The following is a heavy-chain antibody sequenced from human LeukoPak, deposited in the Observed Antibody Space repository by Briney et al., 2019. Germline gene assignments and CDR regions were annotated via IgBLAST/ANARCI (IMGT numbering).Heavy chain of an antibody. CDR2: ITYSGNT. D-gene: IGHD6-13*01. V-gene: IGHV4-59*08. J-gene: IGHJ4*02. Sequence: SETLSLTCILSGGFISHYSWSWLRQPPGRGLEWIAYITYSGNTDYTPSLNSRVTISVDTSKNHFSLKLNSVTAADTAVYYCARLNVLDSSVLHHFDHWGQGTLVTVSS. CDR3: ARLNVLDSSVLHHFDH. CDR1: GGFISHYS.